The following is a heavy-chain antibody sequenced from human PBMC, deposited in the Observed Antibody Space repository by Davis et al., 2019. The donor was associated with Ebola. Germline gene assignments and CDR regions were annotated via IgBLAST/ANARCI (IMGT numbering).Heavy chain of an antibody. Sequence: PGGSLRLSCAASGFTFSGSAMHWVRQASGKGLEWVGRIRSKANSYATAYAASVKGRFTISRDDSKNTAYLQMNSLKTEDTAVYYCTSWFRDLDYWGQGTLVTVSS. D-gene: IGHD3-10*01. CDR1: GFTFSGSA. CDR2: IRSKANSYAT. CDR3: TSWFRDLDY. J-gene: IGHJ4*02. V-gene: IGHV3-73*01.